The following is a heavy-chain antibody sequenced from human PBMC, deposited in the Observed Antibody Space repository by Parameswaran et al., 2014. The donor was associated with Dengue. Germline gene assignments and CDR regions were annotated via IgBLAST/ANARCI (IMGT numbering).Heavy chain of an antibody. CDR3: ARGRGSSSWLVYRGGTYYYYGMDV. J-gene: IGHJ6*02. V-gene: IGHV1-8*01. D-gene: IGHD6-13*01. CDR2: MNPNSGNT. Sequence: VRQAPGQGLEWMGWMNPNSGNTGYAQKFQGRVTMTRNTSISTAYMELSSLRSEDTAVYYCARGRGSSSWLVYRGGTYYYYGMDVWGQGTTVTVSS.